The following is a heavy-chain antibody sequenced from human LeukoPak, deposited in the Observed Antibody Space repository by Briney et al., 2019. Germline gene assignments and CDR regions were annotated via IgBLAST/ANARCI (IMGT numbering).Heavy chain of an antibody. V-gene: IGHV3-7*04. CDR3: ARVGYCSGGGCMGRDWFDP. D-gene: IGHD2-15*01. CDR2: IKHDRSVK. J-gene: IGHJ5*02. Sequence: GGSLRLSCAASGFTFSSYWMTWVRQAPGKGLEPVANIKHDRSVKYYVDAVKGRFTISRDNAKNSLYLQMNSLRVEDTALYYCARVGYCSGGGCMGRDWFDPWGQGTLVTVSS. CDR1: GFTFSSYW.